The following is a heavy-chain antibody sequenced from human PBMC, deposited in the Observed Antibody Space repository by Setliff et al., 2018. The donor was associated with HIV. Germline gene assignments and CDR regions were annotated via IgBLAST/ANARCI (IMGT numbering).Heavy chain of an antibody. CDR1: GGSFSAYY. CDR2: IDHTGSA. CDR3: ARGPRVSAAVVETPSAY. Sequence: LSLTCAVSGGSFSAYYWTWIRQSPHKGLEWVGEIDHTGSAYYNPSLTSRVTISVDTSKNRFSLELSSVTAADTALYYCARGPRVSAAVVETPSAYWGQGTRFTVSS. D-gene: IGHD6-19*01. J-gene: IGHJ4*02. V-gene: IGHV4-34*01.